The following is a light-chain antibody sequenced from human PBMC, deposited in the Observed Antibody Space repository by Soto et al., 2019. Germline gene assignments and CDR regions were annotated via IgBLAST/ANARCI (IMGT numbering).Light chain of an antibody. J-gene: IGKJ2*01. Sequence: EIVLTQSPGTLSLSPGEGATPSCGARRIVSRTNLAWYQQKPGQAPRLPIYGASSRATGIPDRFSGSGSGTDFTLTISRLEPEDFAVYYCKQYDSSPYTFGQGTKLEIK. CDR2: GAS. V-gene: IGKV3-20*01. CDR3: KQYDSSPYT. CDR1: RIVSRTN.